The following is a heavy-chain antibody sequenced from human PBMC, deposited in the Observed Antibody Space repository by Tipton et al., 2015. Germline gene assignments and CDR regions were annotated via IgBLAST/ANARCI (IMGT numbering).Heavy chain of an antibody. Sequence: TLSLTCTVSGGSISSSNYYWGWIRQPPGKGLEWIGEINHSGSTNYNPSLKSRVTISLDTSKNQFSLKLSSVTAADTAVYYCARCSYDYVWGSYRYGYYFDYWGQGTLVTVSS. J-gene: IGHJ4*02. CDR2: INHSGST. V-gene: IGHV4-39*07. D-gene: IGHD3-16*02. CDR1: GGSISSSNYY. CDR3: ARCSYDYVWGSYRYGYYFDY.